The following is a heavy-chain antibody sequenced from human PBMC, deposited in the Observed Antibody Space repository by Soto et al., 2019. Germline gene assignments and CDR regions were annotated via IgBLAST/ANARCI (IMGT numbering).Heavy chain of an antibody. CDR3: ARASLGYCSGGSCYFKYFQH. CDR2: TYYRSKWYN. J-gene: IGHJ1*01. CDR1: GDSVSSNSAA. D-gene: IGHD2-15*01. Sequence: SQTLSLTCAISGDSVSSNSAAWNWIRQSPSRGLEWLGRTYYRSKWYNDYAVSVKGRITINPDTSKNQFSLQLNSVTPEDTAVYYCARASLGYCSGGSCYFKYFQHWGQGTLVTVSS. V-gene: IGHV6-1*01.